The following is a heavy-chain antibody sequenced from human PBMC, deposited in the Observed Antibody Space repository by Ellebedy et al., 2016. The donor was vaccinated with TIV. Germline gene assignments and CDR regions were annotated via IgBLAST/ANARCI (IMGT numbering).Heavy chain of an antibody. CDR3: ARGGWELQGAMDV. CDR2: IYTNGDT. J-gene: IGHJ6*02. V-gene: IGHV3-53*01. Sequence: PGGSLRLSCAASGFTFSNYAMSWVRQAPGKGLEWVSIIYTNGDTSYADSVKGRFTISRDNSKNTLYLQMNSLRAEDTAVYYCARGGWELQGAMDVWGQGTTVTVSS. CDR1: GFTFSNYA. D-gene: IGHD1-26*01.